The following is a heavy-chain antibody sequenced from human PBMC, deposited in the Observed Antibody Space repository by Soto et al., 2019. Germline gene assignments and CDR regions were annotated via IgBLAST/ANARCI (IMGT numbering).Heavy chain of an antibody. V-gene: IGHV3-30-3*01. D-gene: IGHD3-3*01. J-gene: IGHJ3*02. CDR2: ISYDGSNK. Sequence: PGGSLRLSCAASGFTFSSYAMHWVRQAPGKGLEWVAVISYDGSNKYYADSVKGRFTISRDNSKNTLYLQMNSLRAEDTAVYYCARGDFWSYPPDAFDIWGQGTMVTVSS. CDR1: GFTFSSYA. CDR3: ARGDFWSYPPDAFDI.